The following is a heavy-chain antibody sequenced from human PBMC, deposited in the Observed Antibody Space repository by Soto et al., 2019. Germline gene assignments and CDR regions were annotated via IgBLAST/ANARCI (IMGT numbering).Heavy chain of an antibody. CDR1: GGSFSGYY. CDR2: INHSGST. V-gene: IGHV4-34*01. D-gene: IGHD3-22*01. CDR3: AGGLRRYVSSGYFDYSWFDP. J-gene: IGHJ5*02. Sequence: GSLRLSCAVYGGSFSGYYWSWIRQPPGKGLEWIGEINHSGSTNYNPSLKSRVTISVDTSKNQFSLKLSSVTAADTAVYYCAGGLRRYVSSGYFDYSWFDPWGQGTLVTVSS.